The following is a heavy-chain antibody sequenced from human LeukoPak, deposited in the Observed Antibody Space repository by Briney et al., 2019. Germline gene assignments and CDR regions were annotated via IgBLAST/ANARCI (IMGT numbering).Heavy chain of an antibody. CDR2: INTNTGNP. Sequence: ASVKVSCKASGYTFTSYAMNWVRQAPGQGLEWMGWINTNTGNPTYAQGFTGRFVFSLDTSVSTAYLQISSLKAEDTAVYYCARESFKNGYNYGFDYWGQGTLVTVSS. D-gene: IGHD5-24*01. V-gene: IGHV7-4-1*02. J-gene: IGHJ4*02. CDR1: GYTFTSYA. CDR3: ARESFKNGYNYGFDY.